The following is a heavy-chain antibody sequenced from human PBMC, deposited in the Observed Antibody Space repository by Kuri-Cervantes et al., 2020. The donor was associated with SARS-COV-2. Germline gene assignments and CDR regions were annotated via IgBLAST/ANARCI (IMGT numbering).Heavy chain of an antibody. J-gene: IGHJ5*02. Sequence: GSLRLSCAVYGGSFSGYYWSWIRQPPGKGLEWIGEINHSGSTNYNPSLKSRVTISVDTSKNQFSLKLSSVTAADTAVYYCARGSYDFWSGYYTGCWFDPRGQGTLVTVSS. D-gene: IGHD3-3*01. CDR1: GGSFSGYY. CDR3: ARGSYDFWSGYYTGCWFDP. V-gene: IGHV4-34*01. CDR2: INHSGST.